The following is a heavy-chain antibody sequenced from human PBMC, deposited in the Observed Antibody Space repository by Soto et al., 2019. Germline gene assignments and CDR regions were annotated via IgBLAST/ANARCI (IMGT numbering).Heavy chain of an antibody. CDR2: IIPIFGTA. CDR3: AREALGYCSGGSCYPNNWSDP. J-gene: IGHJ5*02. D-gene: IGHD2-15*01. Sequence: SVKVSCKASGGTFSSYAISWVRQAPGQGLEWMGGIIPIFGTANYAQKFQGRVTITADESTSTAYMELSSLRSEDTAVYYCAREALGYCSGGSCYPNNWSDPWGQGTLVTVSS. V-gene: IGHV1-69*13. CDR1: GGTFSSYA.